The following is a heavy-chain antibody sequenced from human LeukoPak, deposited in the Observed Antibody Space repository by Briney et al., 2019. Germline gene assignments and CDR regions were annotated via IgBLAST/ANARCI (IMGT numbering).Heavy chain of an antibody. J-gene: IGHJ4*02. CDR2: ISAYNGNT. Sequence: SVTVTCKATGYTFTSYGISWVLQAPPQGLDSMAWISAYNGNTNYAQKLQGGVTMTTDTSTSTAYMELRSLRSDDTAVYYCAREGYCSGGSCYLTYFDYWGQGTLVTVSS. D-gene: IGHD2-15*01. V-gene: IGHV1-18*01. CDR1: GYTFTSYG. CDR3: AREGYCSGGSCYLTYFDY.